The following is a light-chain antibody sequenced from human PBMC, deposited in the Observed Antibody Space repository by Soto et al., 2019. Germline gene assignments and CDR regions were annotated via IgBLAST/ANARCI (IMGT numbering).Light chain of an antibody. Sequence: DIHMTQSPSTLSASVGYRFTITCRASQSISSWLAWYQQKPGKAPKLLIYDASSLESGVPSRFSGSGSGTEFTLTISSLQPDDFAAYYCQQYNTSTFGQGTKVDIK. V-gene: IGKV1-5*01. CDR3: QQYNTST. CDR1: QSISSW. CDR2: DAS. J-gene: IGKJ1*01.